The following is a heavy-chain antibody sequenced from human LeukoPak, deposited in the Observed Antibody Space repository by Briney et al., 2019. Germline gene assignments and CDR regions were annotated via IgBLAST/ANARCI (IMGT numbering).Heavy chain of an antibody. CDR3: ARVVATNLDY. J-gene: IGHJ4*02. CDR1: GGSISSYY. CDR2: INHSGST. Sequence: SETLSLTCTVSGGSISSYYWNWIRQPPGKGLEWIGEINHSGSTNYNPSLKSRVTISVDTSKNQFSLKLSSVTAADTAVYYCARVVATNLDYWGQGTLVTVSS. D-gene: IGHD5-12*01. V-gene: IGHV4-34*01.